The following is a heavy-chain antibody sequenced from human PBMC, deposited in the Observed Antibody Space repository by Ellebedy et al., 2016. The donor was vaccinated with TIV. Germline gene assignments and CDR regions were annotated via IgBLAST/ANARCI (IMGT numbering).Heavy chain of an antibody. D-gene: IGHD3-10*01. CDR1: GFSFNSFV. CDR2: IWLDGTNR. J-gene: IGHJ4*02. V-gene: IGHV3-33*08. CDR3: ARSYYGSGFFDQ. Sequence: GGSLRLSCAASGFSFNSFVMHWVRQAPGKGLEWVAVIWLDGTNRHYADSVQGRFSISRDNAKNSLYLHMNRLRADDTAVYFCARSYYGSGFFDQWGQGTLVTVSS.